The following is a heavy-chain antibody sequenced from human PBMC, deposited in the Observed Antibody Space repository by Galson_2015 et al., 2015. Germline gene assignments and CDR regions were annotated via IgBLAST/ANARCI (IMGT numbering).Heavy chain of an antibody. CDR2: ISPNSTYI. J-gene: IGHJ3*01. V-gene: IGHV3-21*01. Sequence: SLRLSCAASGFTFSSYRMNWVRQAPGKGLEWVSSISPNSTYIYDADSLEGRFTISRDNAKDSLYLEMKSLRDEDTALYYCARDLGYCSGTSCYSVGAYRFWGQGAMVTVSA. CDR1: GFTFSSYR. CDR3: ARDLGYCSGTSCYSVGAYRF. D-gene: IGHD2-15*01.